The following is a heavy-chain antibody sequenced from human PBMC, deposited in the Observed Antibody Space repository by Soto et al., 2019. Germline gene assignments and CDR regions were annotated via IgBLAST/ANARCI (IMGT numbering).Heavy chain of an antibody. D-gene: IGHD3-3*01. Sequence: QVQLVQSGAEVKKPGSSVKVSCKASGGTFSSYAISWVRQAPGQGLEWMGGIIPIFGTANYAQKFQGRVKITADESTSPAYMELSSLISEDTAVYYCAREYDLGSRGMDVWGQGTTVTVSS. J-gene: IGHJ6*02. CDR2: IIPIFGTA. CDR3: AREYDLGSRGMDV. V-gene: IGHV1-69*01. CDR1: GGTFSSYA.